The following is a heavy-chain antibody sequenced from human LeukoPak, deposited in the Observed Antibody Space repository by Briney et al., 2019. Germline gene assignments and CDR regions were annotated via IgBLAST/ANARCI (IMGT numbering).Heavy chain of an antibody. Sequence: SETLSLTCTVSGGSISSYYWSWIRQPPGKGLEWIGYISYSGSTNFNPSLKSRVTISVDTSKNQFSLKLSSVTAADTAVYYCAGEGTAGTNLNWFDPWGQGTLDTVSS. D-gene: IGHD1-1*01. CDR2: ISYSGST. V-gene: IGHV4-59*01. CDR1: GGSISSYY. J-gene: IGHJ5*02. CDR3: AGEGTAGTNLNWFDP.